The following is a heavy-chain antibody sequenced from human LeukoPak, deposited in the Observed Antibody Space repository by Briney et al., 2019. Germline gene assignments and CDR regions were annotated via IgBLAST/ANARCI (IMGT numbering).Heavy chain of an antibody. Sequence: PGGSLRLSCAASGFTFTTYAMSWVRQAPGKGLEWVSAISGSGSNTYYADSVKGRFTISRDNSKNTLYLQMNSLRAEDTAVYYCAKEFVIVPATVPHGVDVWGQGTTVTVSS. CDR3: AKEFVIVPATVPHGVDV. J-gene: IGHJ6*02. CDR2: ISGSGSNT. D-gene: IGHD2-2*01. CDR1: GFTFTTYA. V-gene: IGHV3-23*01.